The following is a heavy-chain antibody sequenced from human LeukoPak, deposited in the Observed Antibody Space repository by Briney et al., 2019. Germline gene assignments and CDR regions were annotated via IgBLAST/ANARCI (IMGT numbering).Heavy chain of an antibody. Sequence: GGSLRLSCAASGFTFSSYSMNWVRQAPGKGLEWVSYISSSSSTIYYADSVKGRFTISRDNAKNSLYLQMNGLRAEDTAVYYCAREPGGYCSGGSCYYQLHFDYWGQGTLVTVSS. V-gene: IGHV3-48*01. D-gene: IGHD2-15*01. J-gene: IGHJ4*02. CDR2: ISSSSSTI. CDR3: AREPGGYCSGGSCYYQLHFDY. CDR1: GFTFSSYS.